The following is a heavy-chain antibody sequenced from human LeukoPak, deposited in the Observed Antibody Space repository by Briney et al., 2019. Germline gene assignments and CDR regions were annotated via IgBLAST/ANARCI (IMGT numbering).Heavy chain of an antibody. D-gene: IGHD2-2*01. CDR3: ARRYCSSTSGPEFDY. V-gene: IGHV4-39*01. Sequence: KASETLSLTCTVSGGSISSSSYYWGWIRQPPGKGLEWIGSIYYSVSTYYNPSLKSRVTISVDKSKNQFSQKLSSVTAADTAVYYCARRYCSSTSGPEFDYWGQGTLVTVSS. CDR1: GGSISSSSYY. J-gene: IGHJ4*02. CDR2: IYYSVST.